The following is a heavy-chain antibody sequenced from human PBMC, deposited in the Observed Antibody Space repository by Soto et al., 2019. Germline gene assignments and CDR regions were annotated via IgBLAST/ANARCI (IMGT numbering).Heavy chain of an antibody. J-gene: IGHJ4*02. CDR1: GASISPFH. CDR2: IYHSGST. Sequence: SETLSLTCTVSGASISPFHWSWVRQPPGKGLEYIGNIYHSGSTYYNPSLKSRVTIAVDTSKNQFSLKLSSVTTADTAVYYCARTYCGGDCGDFDYWGQGTLVTVSS. D-gene: IGHD2-21*02. V-gene: IGHV4-4*08. CDR3: ARTYCGGDCGDFDY.